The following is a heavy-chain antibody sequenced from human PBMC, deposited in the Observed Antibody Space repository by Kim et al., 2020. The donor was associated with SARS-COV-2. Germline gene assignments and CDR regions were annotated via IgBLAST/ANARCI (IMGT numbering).Heavy chain of an antibody. CDR1: GFTFSSYE. Sequence: GGSLRLSCAASGFTFSSYEMNWVRQAPGKGLEWVSYISSSGSTIYYADSVKGRFTISRDNAKNSLYLQMNSLRADDTAVYYCARGGGYDSSGYTPSWGQGTLVTVSS. V-gene: IGHV3-48*03. CDR3: ARGGGYDSSGYTPS. CDR2: ISSSGSTI. D-gene: IGHD3-22*01. J-gene: IGHJ5*02.